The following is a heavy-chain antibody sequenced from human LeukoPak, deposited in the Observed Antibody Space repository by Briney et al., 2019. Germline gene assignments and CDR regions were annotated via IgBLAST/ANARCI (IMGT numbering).Heavy chain of an antibody. J-gene: IGHJ5*02. CDR2: INHSGST. Sequence: PSETLSLTCAVYGGSFSGYYWSWIRQPPGQGLEWIGEINHSGSTNYNPSLRSRVTISVDTSKNQFSLKLSSVTAADTAVYYCARGSMVRGVISAFDPWGQGTLVTVSS. CDR1: GGSFSGYY. V-gene: IGHV4-34*01. D-gene: IGHD3-10*01. CDR3: ARGSMVRGVISAFDP.